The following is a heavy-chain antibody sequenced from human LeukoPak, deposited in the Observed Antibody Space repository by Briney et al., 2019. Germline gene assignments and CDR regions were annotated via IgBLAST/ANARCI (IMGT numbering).Heavy chain of an antibody. V-gene: IGHV3-66*01. CDR1: GFTVSSNY. D-gene: IGHD4-11*01. J-gene: IGHJ4*02. Sequence: PGGSLRLSCAASGFTVSSNYMSWVRQAPGKGLEWVSVIYSGGSTYYADSVKGRFTISRDNSKNTLYLQMNSLRAEDTAVYYCARENDYKYYFDYWGQGTLVTVSS. CDR3: ARENDYKYYFDY. CDR2: IYSGGST.